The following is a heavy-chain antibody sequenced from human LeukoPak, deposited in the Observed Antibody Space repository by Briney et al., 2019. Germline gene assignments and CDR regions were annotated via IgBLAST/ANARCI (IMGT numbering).Heavy chain of an antibody. CDR2: INPNSGGT. D-gene: IGHD2-2*01. V-gene: IGHV1-2*02. CDR1: AYTFTAYY. Sequence: ASVKVSCKASAYTFTAYYMHWVRQAPGQGLEWMGWINPNSGGTNYAQKFQGRVTMTRDTSISTAYMELSRLRSDDTAVYYCARERSSNCSSTSCHPDYYYGMDVWGQGTTVTVSS. J-gene: IGHJ6*02. CDR3: ARERSSNCSSTSCHPDYYYGMDV.